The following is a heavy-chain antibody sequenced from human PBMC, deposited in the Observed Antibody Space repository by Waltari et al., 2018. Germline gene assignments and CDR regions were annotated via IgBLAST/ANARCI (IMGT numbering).Heavy chain of an antibody. V-gene: IGHV3-74*03. D-gene: IGHD3-22*01. Sequence: EVQLVGSGGGLVQPGGSLRLSCAASGFTFSSYWMHWVGQAPGKGLVWVSRINSDGSGTPYEDSVKSRFTISRDNTKNTLYLQMNSLRAEATAVYYCARSSGRSCHWFDPWGQGTLVTVSS. J-gene: IGHJ5*02. CDR1: GFTFSSYW. CDR3: ARSSGRSCHWFDP. CDR2: INSDGSGT.